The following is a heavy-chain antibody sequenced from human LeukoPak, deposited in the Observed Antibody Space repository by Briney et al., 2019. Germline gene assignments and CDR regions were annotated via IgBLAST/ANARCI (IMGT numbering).Heavy chain of an antibody. CDR3: VRGTSKQWLVIVLDY. D-gene: IGHD6-19*01. J-gene: IGHJ4*02. CDR1: GFTFSSYD. CDR2: IGTKEDT. V-gene: IGHV3-13*04. Sequence: GGSLRLSCEASGFTFSSYDMHWVRQVTGKGLEWVSYIGTKEDTNYPDSVRGRFTTSRENARNSLYLQMNSLRAEDTAVYYCVRGTSKQWLVIVLDYWGQGTLVTVSS.